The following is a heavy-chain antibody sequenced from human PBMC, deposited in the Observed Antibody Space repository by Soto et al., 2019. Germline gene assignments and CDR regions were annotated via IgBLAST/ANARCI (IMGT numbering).Heavy chain of an antibody. D-gene: IGHD4-17*01. CDR1: GFTFSSYA. CDR3: AREIYGDYDFGMDV. CDR2: ISYDGSNK. Sequence: QVQLVESGGGVVQPGRSLRLSCAASGFTFSSYAMHWVRQAPGKGLEWVAGISYDGSNKYYADSVKGRFTISRDNSKNTVYLQMNSLRAEDTAVYYCAREIYGDYDFGMDVWGQGTTVTVSS. J-gene: IGHJ6*02. V-gene: IGHV3-30-3*01.